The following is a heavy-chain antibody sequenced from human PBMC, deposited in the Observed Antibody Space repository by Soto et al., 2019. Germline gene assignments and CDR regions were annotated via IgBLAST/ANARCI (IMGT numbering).Heavy chain of an antibody. J-gene: IGHJ4*02. CDR2: IYYSGNT. CDR1: SGSISRSTYY. Sequence: PSETLSLTCTVSSGSISRSTYYWGWIRRPPGKGLERIGNIYYSGNTYYNPSLKSRVTISVDTSKNQFSLKLSSVTAADTAVYYCARGLSSYGPFDYWGQGTLATVSS. CDR3: ARGLSSYGPFDY. V-gene: IGHV4-39*07. D-gene: IGHD5-18*01.